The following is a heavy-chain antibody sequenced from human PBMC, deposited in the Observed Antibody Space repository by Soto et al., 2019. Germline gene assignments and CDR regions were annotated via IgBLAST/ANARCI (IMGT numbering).Heavy chain of an antibody. CDR2: ISSSSSYK. CDR1: GFTFSSYS. D-gene: IGHD4-17*01. Sequence: GGSLRLSCAASGFTFSSYSMNWVRQAPGKGLEWVSSISSSSSYKHYADSVKGRFTISRDNAKNSLFLQMNSLRAEDTAVYYCARSGGGGDYALFSFPYYFDYWGQGTLVTVSS. V-gene: IGHV3-21*01. CDR3: ARSGGGGDYALFSFPYYFDY. J-gene: IGHJ4*02.